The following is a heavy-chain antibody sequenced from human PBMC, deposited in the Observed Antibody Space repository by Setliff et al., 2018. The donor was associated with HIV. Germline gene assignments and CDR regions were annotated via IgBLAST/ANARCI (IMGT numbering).Heavy chain of an antibody. CDR1: GGSISSSSYY. CDR2: IYYSGST. V-gene: IGHV4-39*01. Sequence: PSETLSLTCTVSGGSISSSSYYWGWIRQPPGKGLEWIGSIYYSGSTYYNPSLKSRVTISVDTSKNQFSLKLSSVTAADTAMYYCARAKGYCNDDGCFSNFDYWGQGTLVTVSS. D-gene: IGHD2-15*01. CDR3: ARAKGYCNDDGCFSNFDY. J-gene: IGHJ4*02.